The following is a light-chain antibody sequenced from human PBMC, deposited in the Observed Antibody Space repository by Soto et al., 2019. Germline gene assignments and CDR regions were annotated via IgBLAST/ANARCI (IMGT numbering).Light chain of an antibody. J-gene: IGLJ1*01. CDR3: ATWGDSLNGYV. CDR1: TSNIGSNT. Sequence: QSVLTQPPSVSGTPGQRVTISCSGGTSNIGSNTVNWYQHLPGTAPKLLMHSNNQRPSGVPDRFSGSKSGTSASLAISGLQSEDEADYYCATWGDSLNGYVFGTGTKVTVL. V-gene: IGLV1-44*01. CDR2: SNN.